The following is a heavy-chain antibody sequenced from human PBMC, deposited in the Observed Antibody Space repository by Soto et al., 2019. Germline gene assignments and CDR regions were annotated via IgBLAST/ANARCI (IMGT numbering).Heavy chain of an antibody. CDR2: ISDSGST. CDR1: GFTFSNHA. D-gene: IGHD2-2*01. Sequence: EVQLLESVGALVQPGGSLRLSCAASGFTFSNHAMNWVRQAPGTGREWVSTISDSGSTYYADSVKGRFTISRDNSKNTLYLQMNSLRAEDTAVYYCARDPGGHYCTSTSCLYFFDHWCQGTLVIVSS. CDR3: ARDPGGHYCTSTSCLYFFDH. V-gene: IGHV3-23*01. J-gene: IGHJ4*02.